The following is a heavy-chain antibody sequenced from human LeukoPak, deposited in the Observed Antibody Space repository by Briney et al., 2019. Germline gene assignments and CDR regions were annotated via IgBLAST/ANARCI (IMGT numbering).Heavy chain of an antibody. CDR2: ISCSGGST. J-gene: IGHJ4*02. V-gene: IGHV3-23*01. CDR1: GFTFSSYA. Sequence: PGGSLRLSCAASGFTFSSYAMSWVRQAPGKGLEWVSAISCSGGSTYYADSVKGRFTISRDNSKNTLYLQMNSLRAEDTAVYYCANGRGYCSSTSCYDVYFDYWGQGTLVTVSS. CDR3: ANGRGYCSSTSCYDVYFDY. D-gene: IGHD2-2*01.